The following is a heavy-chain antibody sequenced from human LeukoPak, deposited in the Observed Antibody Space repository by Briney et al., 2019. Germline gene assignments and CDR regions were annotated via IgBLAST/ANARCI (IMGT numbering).Heavy chain of an antibody. Sequence: GSVRVSCKASGYTFTTYDINWVRQATGQGLEWMGWMNPKSGNTAYAQKFQGRVTMTRNTSIDTAYLEMSSLRSEDTAMYYCARVFGGHEIGFWGQGTQVTVSS. V-gene: IGHV1-8*01. J-gene: IGHJ4*02. CDR1: GYTFTTYD. D-gene: IGHD5-12*01. CDR2: MNPKSGNT. CDR3: ARVFGGHEIGF.